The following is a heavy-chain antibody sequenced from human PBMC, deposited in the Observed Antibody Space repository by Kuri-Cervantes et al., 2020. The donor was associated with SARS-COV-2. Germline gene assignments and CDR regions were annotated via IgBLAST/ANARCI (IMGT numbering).Heavy chain of an antibody. D-gene: IGHD2-2*01. Sequence: ASVKVSCKVSGYTLTELSMHWVRQAPGKGLEWMGGFDPEDGETIYAQKFQGRVTMTEDTSTDTAYMELSSLRSEDTAVYHCARDEGVMLGTISQFDYWGQGTPVTVSS. CDR3: ARDEGVMLGTISQFDY. CDR1: GYTLTELS. J-gene: IGHJ4*02. V-gene: IGHV1-24*01. CDR2: FDPEDGET.